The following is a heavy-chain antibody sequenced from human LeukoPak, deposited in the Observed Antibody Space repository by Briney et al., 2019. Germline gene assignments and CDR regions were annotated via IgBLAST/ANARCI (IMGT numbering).Heavy chain of an antibody. CDR3: ARRMAAAAAPYYFDY. CDR2: INSDGSST. Sequence: GGSLRLSCAASGFTFSSYWMHWVRQAPGKGLLWVSRINSDGSSTSYADSVKGRFTISRDNAKNTLYLQMNSLRAEDTAVYYCARRMAAAAAPYYFDYWGQGTLVTVSS. D-gene: IGHD6-13*01. V-gene: IGHV3-74*01. CDR1: GFTFSSYW. J-gene: IGHJ4*02.